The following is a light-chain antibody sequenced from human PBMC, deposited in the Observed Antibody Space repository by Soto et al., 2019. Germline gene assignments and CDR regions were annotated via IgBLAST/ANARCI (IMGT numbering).Light chain of an antibody. V-gene: IGKV1-9*01. CDR1: QGISSY. CDR3: QQLNSYPL. J-gene: IGKJ3*01. Sequence: IQLTQSPSSLSASVGDRVTITCRASQGISSYLAWYQQKPGKAPKLLIYAASTLKSGVPSRFSGSGSGTDFTLTISSLQPEDFAIYYCQQLNSYPLFGPGTKVDIK. CDR2: AAS.